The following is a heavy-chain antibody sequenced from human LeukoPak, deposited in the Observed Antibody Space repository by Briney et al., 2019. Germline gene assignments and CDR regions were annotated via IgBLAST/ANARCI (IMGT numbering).Heavy chain of an antibody. V-gene: IGHV4-34*01. D-gene: IGHD3-10*01. CDR2: INHSGST. Sequence: NASETLSLTCAVYGGSFSGYYWSWIRQPPGKGLEWIGEINHSGSTNYNPSPKSRVTISVDTSKNQFSLKLSSVTAADTAVYYCARHPNTYYYGSGSYYFDYWGQGTLVTVSS. J-gene: IGHJ4*02. CDR1: GGSFSGYY. CDR3: ARHPNTYYYGSGSYYFDY.